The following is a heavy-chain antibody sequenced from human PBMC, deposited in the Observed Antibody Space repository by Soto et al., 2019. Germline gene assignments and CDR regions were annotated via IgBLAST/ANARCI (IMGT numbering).Heavy chain of an antibody. Sequence: EVQLVESGGDLVQPGGSLRLSCEASGFTYSRYAMSWVHQATGKGLEWVSGISASGDSTKYADSVKGRVTISRDNANNTLYSRMDSLRVEDAAVYYCAKGRGEGYCTGGSCSFDNWGQGTLVTVSS. D-gene: IGHD2-15*01. J-gene: IGHJ4*02. CDR3: AKGRGEGYCTGGSCSFDN. CDR2: ISASGDST. CDR1: GFTYSRYA. V-gene: IGHV3-23*04.